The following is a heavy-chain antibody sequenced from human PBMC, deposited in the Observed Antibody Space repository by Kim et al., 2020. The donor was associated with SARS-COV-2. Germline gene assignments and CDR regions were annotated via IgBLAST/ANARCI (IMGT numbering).Heavy chain of an antibody. CDR3: ARDFVTIFGVVTAVPLFDY. CDR1: GFTFSSYS. V-gene: IGHV3-48*02. CDR2: ISSSSSTI. Sequence: GGSLRLSCAASGFTFSSYSMNWVRQAPGKGLEWVSYISSSSSTIYYADSVKGRFTISRDNAKNSLYLQMNSLRDEDTAVYYCARDFVTIFGVVTAVPLFDYWGQGTLVTVSS. J-gene: IGHJ4*02. D-gene: IGHD3-3*01.